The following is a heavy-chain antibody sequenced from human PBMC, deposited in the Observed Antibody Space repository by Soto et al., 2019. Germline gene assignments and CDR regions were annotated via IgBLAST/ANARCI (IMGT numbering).Heavy chain of an antibody. D-gene: IGHD6-13*01. CDR1: GFTFDDYA. Sequence: LRLSCAASGFTFDDYAMHWVRQAPGKGLEWVSGISWNSGSIGYADSVKGRFTISRDNAKNSLYLQMNSLRAEDTALYYCAKEGSSWTGDLRFDPWGQGTLVTVYS. CDR3: AKEGSSWTGDLRFDP. V-gene: IGHV3-9*01. CDR2: ISWNSGSI. J-gene: IGHJ5*02.